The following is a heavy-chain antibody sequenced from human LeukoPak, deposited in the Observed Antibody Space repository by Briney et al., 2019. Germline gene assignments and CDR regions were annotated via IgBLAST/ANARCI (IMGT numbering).Heavy chain of an antibody. J-gene: IGHJ5*02. D-gene: IGHD6-19*01. Sequence: GASVKVSCKAAGGTFSSYAINWVRQAPGQGLEWMGGIIPIFGTANYAQKFQGRVTITADESTSTAYMELSSLRSEDTAVYYCAGRGTRGQWLFPNWFDPWGQGTLVTVSS. CDR1: GGTFSSYA. CDR2: IIPIFGTA. CDR3: AGRGTRGQWLFPNWFDP. V-gene: IGHV1-69*13.